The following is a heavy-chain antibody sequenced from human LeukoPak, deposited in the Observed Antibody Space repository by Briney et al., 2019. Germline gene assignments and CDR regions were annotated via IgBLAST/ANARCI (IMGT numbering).Heavy chain of an antibody. D-gene: IGHD6-6*01. V-gene: IGHV1-69*05. CDR2: IIPIFGTA. Sequence: SVKVSCKASGGTFSSYAVSWVRQAPGQGLEWMGGIIPIFGTANYAQKFQGRVTITTDESTSTAYMKLSSLRSEDTAVYYCARSLAARPNPFLNWFDPWGQGTLVTVSS. CDR3: ARSLAARPNPFLNWFDP. CDR1: GGTFSSYA. J-gene: IGHJ5*02.